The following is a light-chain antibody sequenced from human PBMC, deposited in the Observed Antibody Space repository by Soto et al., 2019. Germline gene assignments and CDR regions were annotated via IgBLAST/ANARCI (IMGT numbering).Light chain of an antibody. CDR3: QVWDSSSDHPV. CDR1: NIGSKS. V-gene: IGLV3-21*02. Sequence: SYELTQPPSVSVAPGQTARITCGGNNIGSKSVHWYQQKPGQAPVLVVYDGSDRPSGIPERFSGSNSGNTATLTISRVEAGDEADYYCQVWDSSSDHPVFGGGTQLTVL. CDR2: DGS. J-gene: IGLJ2*01.